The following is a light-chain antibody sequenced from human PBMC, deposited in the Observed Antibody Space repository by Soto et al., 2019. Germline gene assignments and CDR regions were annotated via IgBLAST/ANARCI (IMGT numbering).Light chain of an antibody. V-gene: IGLV1-40*01. CDR1: GSNIGVGYE. CDR3: AAWDDSLNGPV. Sequence: QSVLTQPPSVSGAPGQRVTIPCTGSGSNIGVGYEVHWYQQLPGTAPKLLIYAHTNRPSGVPDRFSGSKSGTSASLAISGLQSEDEADYYCAAWDDSLNGPVFGTGTKLTVL. CDR2: AHT. J-gene: IGLJ1*01.